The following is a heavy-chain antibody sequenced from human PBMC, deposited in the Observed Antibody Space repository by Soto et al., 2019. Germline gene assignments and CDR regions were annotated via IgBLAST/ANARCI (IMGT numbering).Heavy chain of an antibody. D-gene: IGHD2-21*01. CDR2: TSYDGSDK. V-gene: IGHV3-30*19. CDR3: ARWGTTWGLDV. Sequence: QVQLVESGGGVVQPGTSLRVSCVGSGFTFRSYVIHWVRQAPGKGLEWVALTSYDGSDKYYGDSVRGRFTISRDNSRNTVDLQMDSLRLEDMALYHCARWGTTWGLDVWGQGTLVSVSS. CDR1: GFTFRSYV. J-gene: IGHJ1*01.